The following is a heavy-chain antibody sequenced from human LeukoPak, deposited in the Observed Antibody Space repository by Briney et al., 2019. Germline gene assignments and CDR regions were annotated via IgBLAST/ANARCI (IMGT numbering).Heavy chain of an antibody. J-gene: IGHJ4*02. CDR1: GYTFTSYD. CDR2: MNPNSGNT. D-gene: IGHD6-13*01. CDR3: ARFEGSSWSQGY. V-gene: IGHV1-8*01. Sequence: ASVKVSCKASGYTFTSYDINWVRQATGQGLEWMGWMNPNSGNTGYAQKFQGRVTMTRNTSISTAYMELSSLRSEDTAVYYCARFEGSSWSQGYWGQGTLVTVSS.